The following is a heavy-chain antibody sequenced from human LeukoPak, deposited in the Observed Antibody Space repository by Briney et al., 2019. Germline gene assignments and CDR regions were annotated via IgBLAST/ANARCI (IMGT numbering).Heavy chain of an antibody. Sequence: PGGSLRLSCAASGFAFSDYVMHWVRQAPGKGLEWVSLIRYDGSNKYYADSVKDRFSISRDNSKNTLYLQMNRLRPEDTAVYYCAKMEFSYYMDVWGKGTTVIIPS. CDR3: AKMEFSYYMDV. CDR2: IRYDGSNK. V-gene: IGHV3-30*02. CDR1: GFAFSDYV. J-gene: IGHJ6*03. D-gene: IGHD3-10*01.